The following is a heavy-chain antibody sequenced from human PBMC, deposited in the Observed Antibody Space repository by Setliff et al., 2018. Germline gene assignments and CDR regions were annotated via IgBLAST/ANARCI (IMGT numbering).Heavy chain of an antibody. CDR2: IYYSGST. CDR1: GDSISSSRYY. Sequence: SETLSLTCTVSGDSISSSRYYWAWIRQHPGKGLEWIGYIYYSGSTYYNPSLKSRVTISVDTSKNQFSLRLSSVTAADTAVYYCARDRHSDFGDFKVVDAFDIWGQG. D-gene: IGHD4-17*01. CDR3: ARDRHSDFGDFKVVDAFDI. V-gene: IGHV4-31*03. J-gene: IGHJ3*02.